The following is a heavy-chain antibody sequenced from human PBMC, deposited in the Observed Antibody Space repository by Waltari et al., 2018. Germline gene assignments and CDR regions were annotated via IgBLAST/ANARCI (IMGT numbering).Heavy chain of an antibody. Sequence: QLQLQQSGPGLVKPSESLSLTCAVPGDSMSSTYWWSWVRQPPGKGLEWIGQIRGSGRTNYNPSLDSRVTISIDTSNNHLSLKVASVTAADTAVYYCARDRGRGLYLDSWGQGTLVTVSP. CDR1: GDSMSSTYW. J-gene: IGHJ4*02. V-gene: IGHV4-4*02. CDR3: ARDRGRGLYLDS. CDR2: IRGSGRT. D-gene: IGHD2-15*01.